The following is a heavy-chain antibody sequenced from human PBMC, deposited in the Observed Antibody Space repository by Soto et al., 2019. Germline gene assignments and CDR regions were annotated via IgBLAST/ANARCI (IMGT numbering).Heavy chain of an antibody. J-gene: IGHJ4*02. V-gene: IGHV3-23*01. CDR1: GIAFSSYS. D-gene: IGHD1-26*01. Sequence: EVQLLEWGGRMVQPGGSLRLSCAASGIAFSSYSMSWVRQAPGKGLEWVSGISGAGGSTYYADSGKGRFTISRDNSKNTLFVQVNSLRAEDTAVYYCATGLGDTWEHGYFFDNWGQGTLVTVSS. CDR2: ISGAGGST. CDR3: ATGLGDTWEHGYFFDN.